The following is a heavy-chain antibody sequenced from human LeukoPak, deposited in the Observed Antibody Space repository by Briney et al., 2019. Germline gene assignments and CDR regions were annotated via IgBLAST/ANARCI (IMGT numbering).Heavy chain of an antibody. D-gene: IGHD6-6*01. CDR2: IYYSGST. Sequence: PSQTLSLTCTVSGDSISSGGYYWGWIRQHPGKGLEWIGYIYYSGSTYYNPSPKSRVTISVDTSKNQFSLNLTDVTAADTAVYYCVRTRGSSYYYYYMDVWGKGTTVTVSS. CDR1: GDSISSGGYY. CDR3: VRTRGSSYYYYYMDV. J-gene: IGHJ6*03. V-gene: IGHV4-31*03.